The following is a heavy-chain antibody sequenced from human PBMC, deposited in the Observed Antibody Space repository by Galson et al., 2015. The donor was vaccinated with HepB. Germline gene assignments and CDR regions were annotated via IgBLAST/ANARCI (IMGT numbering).Heavy chain of an antibody. CDR1: GFTFSSYE. V-gene: IGHV3-48*03. Sequence: PLRLSCAASGFTFSSYEMNWVRQAPGKGLEWVSYISSSGSTIYYAESVKGRFAISRGDAKNSLYLQMNSLRAEETAVYYCARVPIIMVRGANYWYFDLWGRGTLVTVSS. D-gene: IGHD3-10*01. J-gene: IGHJ2*01. CDR2: ISSSGSTI. CDR3: ARVPIIMVRGANYWYFDL.